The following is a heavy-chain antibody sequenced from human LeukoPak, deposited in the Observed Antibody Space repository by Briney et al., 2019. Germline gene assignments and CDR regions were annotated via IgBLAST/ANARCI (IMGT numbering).Heavy chain of an antibody. V-gene: IGHV3-30*18. CDR3: VKEQGSGYYRTADY. Sequence: PGRSLRLSCAASGFTFSHCGMHWVRQAPGKGLEWVGVITYDGETRYFEDSLKGRFTISRDTSKSTLYLQMNSLGAEDTAVYYCVKEQGSGYYRTADYWGQGTLVTVSS. J-gene: IGHJ4*02. CDR1: GFTFSHCG. D-gene: IGHD3-10*01. CDR2: ITYDGETR.